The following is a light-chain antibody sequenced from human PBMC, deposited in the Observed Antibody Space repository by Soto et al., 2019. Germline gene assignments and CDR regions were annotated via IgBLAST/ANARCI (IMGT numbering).Light chain of an antibody. Sequence: HSVLTQPASVSGSPGQSITISCTGTSRDVGGYNYVSWYQQHPGKAPKLMIYEVNKRPSGVPDRFSGSKSGNTASLTVSGLQAEDEADYYCSSYAGSSNVFGTGTKLTVL. CDR1: SRDVGGYNY. CDR2: EVN. V-gene: IGLV2-8*01. CDR3: SSYAGSSNV. J-gene: IGLJ1*01.